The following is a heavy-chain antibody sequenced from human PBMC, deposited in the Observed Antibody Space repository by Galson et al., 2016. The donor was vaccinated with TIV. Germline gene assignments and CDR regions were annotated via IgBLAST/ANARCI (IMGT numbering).Heavy chain of an antibody. Sequence: SVKVSCKASGYTFSSYDINWVRQATGQGLEWVGWMNPSNGNTGLAQNFQGRVTMTRDNSMNTAYMELNSLGSEGTAVYYCARGRCWMGTWNALGGDYWGQGTLVSVSS. V-gene: IGHV1-8*01. CDR3: ARGRCWMGTWNALGGDY. CDR2: MNPSNGNT. D-gene: IGHD1-1*01. CDR1: GYTFSSYD. J-gene: IGHJ4*02.